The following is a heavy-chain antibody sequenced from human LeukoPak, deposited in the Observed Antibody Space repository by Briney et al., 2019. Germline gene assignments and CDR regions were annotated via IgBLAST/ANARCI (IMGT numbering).Heavy chain of an antibody. CDR3: AREGLSGWALVSYMDV. CDR2: INPNSGGT. J-gene: IGHJ6*03. Sequence: ASVKVSCKASGGTFSSYAISWVRQAPGQGLEWMGWINPNSGGTNYAQKFQGRVTMTRDTSISTAYMELSRLRSDDTAVYYCAREGLSGWALVSYMDVWGKGTTVTISS. D-gene: IGHD6-19*01. CDR1: GGTFSSYA. V-gene: IGHV1-2*02.